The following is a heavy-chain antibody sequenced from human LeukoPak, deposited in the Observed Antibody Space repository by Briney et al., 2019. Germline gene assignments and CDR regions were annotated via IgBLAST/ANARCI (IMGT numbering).Heavy chain of an antibody. Sequence: PSETLSLTCAVSGDSISSSNYYWAWIRQPPGKGLEWIGSMYYSGRTYYDPALKSRVTLSVDTSKSQFSLNVTSVTAADTAVYYCVRHLTRAGAVDYWGQGTLVTVSS. CDR2: MYYSGRT. D-gene: IGHD1-26*01. V-gene: IGHV4-39*01. CDR1: GDSISSSNYY. CDR3: VRHLTRAGAVDY. J-gene: IGHJ4*02.